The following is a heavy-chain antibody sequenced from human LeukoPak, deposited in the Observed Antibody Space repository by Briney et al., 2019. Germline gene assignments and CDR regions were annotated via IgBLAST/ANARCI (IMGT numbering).Heavy chain of an antibody. CDR3: AKLYSTLWRWYNDYFDY. J-gene: IGHJ4*02. D-gene: IGHD1-14*01. CDR1: GFTFSSYG. Sequence: QAGGSLRLSCTASGFTFSSYGMHWVRQAPGKGLEWVAVISYDGSNKYYADSVKGRFTISRDKSKNTLYLQMNSLRAEDTAVYYCAKLYSTLWRWYNDYFDYWGQGTLVTVSS. V-gene: IGHV3-30*18. CDR2: ISYDGSNK.